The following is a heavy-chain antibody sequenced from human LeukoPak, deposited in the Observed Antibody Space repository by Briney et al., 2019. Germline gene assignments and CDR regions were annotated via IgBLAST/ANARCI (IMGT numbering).Heavy chain of an antibody. J-gene: IGHJ4*02. CDR3: ARISLPWQQVIRQPDY. Sequence: PAETLSLTCTVSGDSISSGGYYWTWVHQHPGKGLEWIGYIYYSGTTYYNPSLKSRVTISLDTSNNQFSLKLSSVTAADTAVYYCARISLPWQQVIRQPDYWGQGTLVTVSS. CDR1: GDSISSGGYY. V-gene: IGHV4-31*03. CDR2: IYYSGTT. D-gene: IGHD6-13*01.